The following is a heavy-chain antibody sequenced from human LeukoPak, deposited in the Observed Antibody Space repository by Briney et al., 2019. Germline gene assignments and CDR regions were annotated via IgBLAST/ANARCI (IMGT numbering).Heavy chain of an antibody. V-gene: IGHV4-4*07. D-gene: IGHD6-13*01. CDR1: GGSISSYY. Sequence: PSETLSLTCTVSGGSISSYYWSWIRQPAGKRPEWIGRIYTSGSTNYNPSLKSRVTMSVDTSKNQFSLKLSSVTAADTAVYYCARAVAAGTSGWFDPWGQGTLVTVSS. J-gene: IGHJ5*02. CDR2: IYTSGST. CDR3: ARAVAAGTSGWFDP.